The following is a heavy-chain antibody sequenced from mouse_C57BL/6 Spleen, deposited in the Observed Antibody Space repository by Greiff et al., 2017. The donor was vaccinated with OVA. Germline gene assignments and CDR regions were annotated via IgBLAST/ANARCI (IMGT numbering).Heavy chain of an antibody. D-gene: IGHD2-4*01. J-gene: IGHJ3*01. CDR2: ISDGGSYT. CDR3: ARVGGDYDGFAY. Sequence: EVQLVESGGGLVKPGGSLKLSCAASGFTFSSYAMSWVRQTPEKRLEWVATISDGGSYTYYPDNVKGRFTISRDNAKNNLYLQMSHLKSEDTAMYYCARVGGDYDGFAYWGQGTLVTVSA. CDR1: GFTFSSYA. V-gene: IGHV5-4*01.